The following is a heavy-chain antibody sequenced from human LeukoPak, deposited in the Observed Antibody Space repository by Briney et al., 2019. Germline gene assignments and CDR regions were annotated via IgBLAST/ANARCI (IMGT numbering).Heavy chain of an antibody. CDR1: GFTFSSYW. D-gene: IGHD1-1*01. CDR2: IKQDGSEK. J-gene: IGHJ6*03. V-gene: IGHV3-7*01. Sequence: GGSLRLSCAASGFTFSSYWMSWVRQAPGKGLEWVANIKQDGSEKYYVDSVKGRFTISRDNAKNSLYLQMNSLRAEDTAVYYCARKQEGWNYYYYYYMDVWGKGTTVTVSS. CDR3: ARKQEGWNYYYYYYMDV.